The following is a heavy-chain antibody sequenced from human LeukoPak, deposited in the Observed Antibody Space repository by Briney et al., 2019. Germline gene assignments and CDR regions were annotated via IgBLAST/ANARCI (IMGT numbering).Heavy chain of an antibody. D-gene: IGHD3-10*01. V-gene: IGHV4-34*01. CDR3: ARDWFGELLFDY. CDR1: GGSFSGYY. Sequence: PSETLSLTYAVYGGSFSGYYWSWIRQPPGKGLEWIGEINHSGSTNYNPSLKSRVTISVDTSKNQFSLKLSSVTAADTAVYYCARDWFGELLFDYWGQGTLVTVSS. J-gene: IGHJ4*02. CDR2: INHSGST.